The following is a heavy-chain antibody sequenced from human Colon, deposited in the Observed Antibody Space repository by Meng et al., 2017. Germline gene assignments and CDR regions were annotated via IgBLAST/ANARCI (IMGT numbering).Heavy chain of an antibody. D-gene: IGHD6-19*01. CDR3: ARGAITRTATALGW. CDR1: GFTFPGYT. Sequence: QVQFVPSGAEVKKPGASLQLSCKTSGFTFPGYTLHWVRQAPGQSLEWMGWINAADGSTKNSQKFLDSVTITRDTSASTVYMELSSLTSEDTAVYYCARGAITRTATALGWWGQGTLVTVSS. J-gene: IGHJ4*02. V-gene: IGHV1-3*01. CDR2: INAADGST.